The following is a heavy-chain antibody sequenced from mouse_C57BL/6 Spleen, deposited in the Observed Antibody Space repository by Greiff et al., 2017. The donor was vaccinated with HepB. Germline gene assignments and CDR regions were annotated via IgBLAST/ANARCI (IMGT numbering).Heavy chain of an antibody. CDR2: INPGSGGT. CDR3: ARGTVSLITTVEYWYFDV. Sequence: QVQLQQSGAELVRPGTSVKVSCKASGYAFTNYLIEWVKQRPGQGLEWIGVINPGSGGTNYNEKFKGKATLTADKSSSTAYMQLSSLTSEDSAVYFCARGTVSLITTVEYWYFDVWGTGTTVTVSS. CDR1: GYAFTNYL. V-gene: IGHV1-54*01. J-gene: IGHJ1*03. D-gene: IGHD1-1*01.